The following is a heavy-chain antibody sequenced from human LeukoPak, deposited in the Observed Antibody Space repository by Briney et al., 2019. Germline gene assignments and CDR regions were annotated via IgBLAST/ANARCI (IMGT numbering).Heavy chain of an antibody. V-gene: IGHV3-11*01. Sequence: PGGSLRLSCAASGFTIRDYVMSWVRQALGKGLEWVSYIDPSGTALYYADSVKGRFTVSRDNGKNSLSLQLRSLRAEDTALYYCARAAYNWNWGQGTLVTVSS. CDR3: ARAAYNWN. CDR2: IDPSGTAL. D-gene: IGHD1-20*01. J-gene: IGHJ4*02. CDR1: GFTIRDYV.